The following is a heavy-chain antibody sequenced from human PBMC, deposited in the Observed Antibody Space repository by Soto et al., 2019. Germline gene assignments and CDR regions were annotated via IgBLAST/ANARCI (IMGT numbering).Heavy chain of an antibody. Sequence: EVQLVESGGGLVKPGGSLRLSCAASGFTFSTYSMNWVRQAPGKGLEWVSSISVSSSYIYYADSLKGRLTVSRDNAKNSLYLQMNSLRAEDTAVYYCARDSPYCGGDCYRRHDAFDIWGQGTMVTVSS. CDR1: GFTFSTYS. D-gene: IGHD2-21*02. V-gene: IGHV3-21*01. J-gene: IGHJ3*02. CDR3: ARDSPYCGGDCYRRHDAFDI. CDR2: ISVSSSYI.